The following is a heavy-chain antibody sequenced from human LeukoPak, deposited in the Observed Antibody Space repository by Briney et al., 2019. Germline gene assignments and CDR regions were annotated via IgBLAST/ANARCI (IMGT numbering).Heavy chain of an antibody. CDR3: ATEMATITGWYFDL. J-gene: IGHJ2*01. Sequence: PSQTLSLTCTVSGGSISSGGYYWSWIRQPPGKGLEWIGYIYYSGSTNYNPSLKSRVTISVDTSKNQFSLKLTSVTAADTAVYYCATEMATITGWYFDLWGRGTLVTVSS. CDR1: GGSISSGGYY. CDR2: IYYSGST. D-gene: IGHD5-24*01. V-gene: IGHV4-61*08.